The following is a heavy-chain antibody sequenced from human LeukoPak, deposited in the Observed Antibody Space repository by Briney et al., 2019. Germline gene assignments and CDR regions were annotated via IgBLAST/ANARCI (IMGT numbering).Heavy chain of an antibody. D-gene: IGHD6-13*01. CDR3: AGCIAAAGHCGY. V-gene: IGHV4-59*11. Sequence: SETLSLTCTVSGGSISSHYWTWIRQPPGKGLEWIGYIYYSGSTTYNPSLKSRVTISVDTSKTQFSLKLSSVTAADTAVYYCAGCIAAAGHCGYWGQGTLVTVSS. CDR2: IYYSGST. J-gene: IGHJ4*02. CDR1: GGSISSHY.